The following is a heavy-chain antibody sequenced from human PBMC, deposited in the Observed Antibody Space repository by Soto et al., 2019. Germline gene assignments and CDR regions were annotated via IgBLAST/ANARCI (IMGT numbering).Heavy chain of an antibody. CDR2: IHSSGSI. CDR1: GGSISSDDYY. CDR3: ARDLDGLHDDTSGPFPRPG. V-gene: IGHV4-30-4*01. J-gene: IGHJ1*01. D-gene: IGHD3-22*01. Sequence: SETLSLTCTVSGGSISSDDYYWSWIRQAPGRGLEWIGYIHSSGSIYYNPSLKSRATMSIDTAGNQFSLKVSSVTVADTAVDYCARDLDGLHDDTSGPFPRPGWGQGTLVTVSS.